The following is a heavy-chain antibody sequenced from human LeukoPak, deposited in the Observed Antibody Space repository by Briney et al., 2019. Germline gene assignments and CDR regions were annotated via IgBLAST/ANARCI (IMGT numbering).Heavy chain of an antibody. J-gene: IGHJ4*02. V-gene: IGHV4-34*01. CDR3: ARDDSGGHHTTYFDY. CDR2: INHSGST. CDR1: GGSFSGYY. Sequence: ASETLSLTCAVYGGSFSGYYWSLIRQPPGKGLEWIGEINHSGSTNYNPSLKSRVTMSVDTSKNQFSLKLSSVTAADTAVYYCARDDSGGHHTTYFDYWGQGTLVTVSS. D-gene: IGHD3-22*01.